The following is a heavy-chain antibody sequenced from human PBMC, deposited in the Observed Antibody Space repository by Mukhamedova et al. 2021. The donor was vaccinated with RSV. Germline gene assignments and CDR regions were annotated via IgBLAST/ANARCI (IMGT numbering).Heavy chain of an antibody. V-gene: IGHV2-5*02. Sequence: DDDKRHSPSLKSRLTITKDTSKNQVVLTMTNMDPVDTATYYCAHTPITIFGSPYFDYWGQGTLVTVSS. J-gene: IGHJ4*02. CDR2: DDDK. D-gene: IGHD3-3*01. CDR3: AHTPITIFGSPYFDY.